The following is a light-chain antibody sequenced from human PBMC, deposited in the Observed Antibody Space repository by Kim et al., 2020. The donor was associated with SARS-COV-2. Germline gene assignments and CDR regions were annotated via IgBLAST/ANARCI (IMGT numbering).Light chain of an antibody. CDR1: GGSIASNY. CDR3: QSYDNSNVV. V-gene: IGLV6-57*02. Sequence: NFTLTQPHSVSESPGKTVTISCTGSGGSIASNYVQWFQQRPGSAPTTVIYEDNQRPSGVPDRFSGSIDSSSNSASLTISGLKTEDEADYYCQSYDNSNVVFGGGTQLTVL. CDR2: EDN. J-gene: IGLJ2*01.